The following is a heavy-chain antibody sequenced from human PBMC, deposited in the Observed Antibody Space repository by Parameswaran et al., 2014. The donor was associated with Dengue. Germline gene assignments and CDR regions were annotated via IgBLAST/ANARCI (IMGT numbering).Heavy chain of an antibody. CDR3: AKDESRVYDFWSGYRFDY. Sequence: RWIRQPPGKGLEWVSAISGSGGSTYYADSVKGRFTISRDNSKNTLYLQMNSLRAEDTAVYYCAKDESRVYDFWSGYRFDYWGQGTLVTVSS. V-gene: IGHV3-23*01. J-gene: IGHJ4*02. CDR2: ISGSGGST. D-gene: IGHD3-3*01.